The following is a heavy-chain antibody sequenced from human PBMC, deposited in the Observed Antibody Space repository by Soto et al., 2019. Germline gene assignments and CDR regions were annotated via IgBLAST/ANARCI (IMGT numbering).Heavy chain of an antibody. Sequence: QVQLQESGPGLVKPSQTLSLTCTVSGGSISSGGYYWSWIRQHPGKGLEWIGYIYYSGSTYYNPSLQSRVTIYVENSKHKFPLKLRSVTAAYTAVCCCARSGHCYGPNPLLYWGQGTLVTFSS. J-gene: IGHJ4*02. D-gene: IGHD5-18*01. CDR1: GGSISSGGYY. CDR2: IYYSGST. CDR3: ARSGHCYGPNPLLY. V-gene: IGHV4-31*03.